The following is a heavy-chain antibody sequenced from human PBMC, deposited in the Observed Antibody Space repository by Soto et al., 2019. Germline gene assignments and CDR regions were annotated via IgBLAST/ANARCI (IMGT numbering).Heavy chain of an antibody. D-gene: IGHD3-10*01. CDR2: ISYDGSNK. J-gene: IGHJ4*02. Sequence: QVQLVESGGGVVQPGRSLRLSCAASGFTFSSYGMHWVRQAPGKGLEWVAVISYDGSNKYYADSVKGRFTISRDNSKNTMYLQMNSLRAEDTAVYYCAKAPFGELSGFDYWGQGTLVTVSS. V-gene: IGHV3-30*18. CDR3: AKAPFGELSGFDY. CDR1: GFTFSSYG.